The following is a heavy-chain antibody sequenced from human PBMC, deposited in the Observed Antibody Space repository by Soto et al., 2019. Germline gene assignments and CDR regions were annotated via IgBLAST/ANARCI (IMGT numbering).Heavy chain of an antibody. Sequence: QVQLQESGPGLVKPSQTLSLTCTVSGGSINSGGYCWSWIRQHPGKGLDWIGCISYGGSTSYNPSLKSRPTISLDTPKNQFSLKLTSVTAADTAVYYCTRGILVWGQGALITVSS. J-gene: IGHJ4*02. CDR1: GGSINSGGYC. CDR2: ISYGGST. V-gene: IGHV4-31*03. D-gene: IGHD5-18*01. CDR3: TRGILV.